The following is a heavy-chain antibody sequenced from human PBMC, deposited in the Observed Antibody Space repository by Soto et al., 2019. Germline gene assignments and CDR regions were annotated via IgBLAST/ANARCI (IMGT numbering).Heavy chain of an antibody. D-gene: IGHD6-13*01. J-gene: IGHJ3*02. CDR2: ISSNGGST. V-gene: IGHV3-64*01. Sequence: GGSLRLSCAASGFTFSSYAMHWVRQAPGKGLEYVSAISSNGGSTYYANSVKGRFTISRDNSKNTLYLQMGSLRAEDMAVYYCARVMQGAAAGHDVFDIWGQGTMVTVSS. CDR3: ARVMQGAAAGHDVFDI. CDR1: GFTFSSYA.